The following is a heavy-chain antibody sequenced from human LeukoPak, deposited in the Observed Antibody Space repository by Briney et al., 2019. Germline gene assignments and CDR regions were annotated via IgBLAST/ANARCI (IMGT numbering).Heavy chain of an antibody. CDR2: IRDDGSNK. D-gene: IGHD6-19*01. J-gene: IGHJ4*02. Sequence: GGSLRLSCAASGFIFSSYNMNWVRQAPGKGLEWVTFIRDDGSNKYYTDSVKGRFTISRDNSKNTLYLQMNSLRAEDTAVYYCAKEVYRSGWYGGRFDYWGQGTLVTVSS. CDR1: GFIFSSYN. CDR3: AKEVYRSGWYGGRFDY. V-gene: IGHV3-30*02.